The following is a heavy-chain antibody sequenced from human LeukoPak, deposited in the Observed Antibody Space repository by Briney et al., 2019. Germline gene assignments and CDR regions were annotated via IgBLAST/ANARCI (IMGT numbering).Heavy chain of an antibody. CDR2: ISASGGST. V-gene: IGHV3-23*01. Sequence: PGGSLRLSCAASGLTFNNYGMSWVRQAPGQGLEWVSGISASGGSTYYAGSVKGRFTISRDNSKNTLYLQMNSLRAEDTAAYFCARDLIVGTTIRYYFDYWGQGTLVTVSS. CDR1: GLTFNNYG. CDR3: ARDLIVGTTIRYYFDY. J-gene: IGHJ4*02. D-gene: IGHD1-26*01.